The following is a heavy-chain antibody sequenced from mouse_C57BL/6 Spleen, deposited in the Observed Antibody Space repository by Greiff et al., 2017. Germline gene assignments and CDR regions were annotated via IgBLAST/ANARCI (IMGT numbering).Heavy chain of an antibody. Sequence: DVKLVESGGGLVKPGGSLKLSCAASGFTFSDYGMHWVRQAPEKGLEWVAYISSGSSTIYYADTVKGRFTISRDNAKNTLFLQMTSLRSEDTAMCYCAHYYGSVYAMDDWGQGTSVTVSS. D-gene: IGHD1-1*01. CDR3: AHYYGSVYAMDD. CDR1: GFTFSDYG. CDR2: ISSGSSTI. J-gene: IGHJ4*01. V-gene: IGHV5-17*01.